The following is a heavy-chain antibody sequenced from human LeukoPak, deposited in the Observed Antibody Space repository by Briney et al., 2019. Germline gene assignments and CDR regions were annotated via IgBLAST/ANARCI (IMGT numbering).Heavy chain of an antibody. CDR2: ISGSGGGT. CDR3: AFFRTSRPVLEPDAFDI. D-gene: IGHD1-1*01. CDR1: GLTFSSFA. J-gene: IGHJ3*02. V-gene: IGHV3-23*01. Sequence: GGSLRLSCAASGLTFSSFAMSWVRQAPGTGLEWVSAISGSGGGTFYADSVKGRFTVSRDNSKNMLFLEMNRLRDEDTALYYCAFFRTSRPVLEPDAFDIWGQGTLVTVSS.